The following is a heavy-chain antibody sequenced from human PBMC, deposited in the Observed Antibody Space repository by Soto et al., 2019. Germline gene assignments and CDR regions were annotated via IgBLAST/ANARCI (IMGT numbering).Heavy chain of an antibody. CDR2: IIPIFGTA. J-gene: IGHJ6*02. D-gene: IGHD2-15*01. Sequence: QVQLVQSGAEVKKPGSSVKVSCKASGGTFSSYAISWVRQAPGQGLEWMGGIIPIFGTANYAQKFQGRVTITADESTSTAYMERSSLSSEATAVYYWARHVLAAGYYNGMDVWGQGTTVTVSS. CDR1: GGTFSSYA. V-gene: IGHV1-69*12. CDR3: ARHVLAAGYYNGMDV.